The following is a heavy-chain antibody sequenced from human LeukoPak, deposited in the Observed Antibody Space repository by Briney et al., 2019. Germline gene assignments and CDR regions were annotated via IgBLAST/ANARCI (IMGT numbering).Heavy chain of an antibody. D-gene: IGHD6-13*01. Sequence: SETLSLTCTVSGGSISSYYWSWIRQPPGKGLEWIGYIYYSGSTNYNPSLKSRVTISVDTSKNQFSLKLSSVTAADTAVYYCARGEGVAAAGTPFDYWGQGTLVTVPS. CDR2: IYYSGST. CDR3: ARGEGVAAAGTPFDY. V-gene: IGHV4-59*08. CDR1: GGSISSYY. J-gene: IGHJ4*02.